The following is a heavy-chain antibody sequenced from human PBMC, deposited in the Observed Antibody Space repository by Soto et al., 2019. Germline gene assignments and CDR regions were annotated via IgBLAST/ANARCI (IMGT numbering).Heavy chain of an antibody. J-gene: IGHJ4*02. Sequence: QVQLVESGGVVVQPGRSLRLSCAASGFTFSSYGMHWVRQAPGKGLEWVAVIWYDGSNKYYAESVKGRFTISRDNSKNTLYLQMNSLRAEDTAVYYCARDSHVGSGWQLTADYWGQGTLVTVSS. CDR3: ARDSHVGSGWQLTADY. CDR2: IWYDGSNK. V-gene: IGHV3-33*01. D-gene: IGHD6-19*01. CDR1: GFTFSSYG.